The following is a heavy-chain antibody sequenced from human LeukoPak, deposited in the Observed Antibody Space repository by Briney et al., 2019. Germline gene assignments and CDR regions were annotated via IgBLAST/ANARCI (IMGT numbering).Heavy chain of an antibody. CDR2: ISSSSSYI. V-gene: IGHV3-21*04. D-gene: IGHD6-19*01. CDR1: GFTFSSYS. CDR3: AKLAVAGTEAFDI. J-gene: IGHJ3*02. Sequence: GGSLRLSCAASGFTFSSYSMNWVRQAPGKGLEWVSSISSSSSYIYYADSVKGRFTISRDNAKNSLYLQMNSLRAEDTAVYYCAKLAVAGTEAFDIWGQGTTVTVSS.